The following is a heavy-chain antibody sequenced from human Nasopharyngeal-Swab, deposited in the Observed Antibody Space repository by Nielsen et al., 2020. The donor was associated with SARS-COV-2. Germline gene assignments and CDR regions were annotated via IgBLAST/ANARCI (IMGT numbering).Heavy chain of an antibody. V-gene: IGHV3-23*03. D-gene: IGHD6-19*01. CDR1: GFTFSSYA. CDR3: AKSRSGWNAPGVFDI. CDR2: IYSGGSST. J-gene: IGHJ3*02. Sequence: GESLKISCAASGFTFSSYAMSWVRQAPGKGLEWVSVIYSGGSSTYYADSVKGRFTISRDNSKNTLYLQMNSLRVEDTVVYYCAKSRSGWNAPGVFDIWGQGTMVTVSS.